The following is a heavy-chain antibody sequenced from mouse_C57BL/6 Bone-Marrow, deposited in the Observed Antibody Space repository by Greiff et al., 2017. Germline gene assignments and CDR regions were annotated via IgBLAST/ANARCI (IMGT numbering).Heavy chain of an antibody. CDR2: INPNNGGT. Sequence: EVKLQQSGPELVKPGASVKISCKASGYTFTDYYMNWVKQSHGKSLEWIGDINPNNGGTSYNQKFKGKATLTVDKSSSTAYMELRSLTSEDSAVYYCARPFYYGRYYYAMDYWGQGTSVTVSS. D-gene: IGHD2-1*01. J-gene: IGHJ4*01. CDR3: ARPFYYGRYYYAMDY. V-gene: IGHV1-26*01. CDR1: GYTFTDYY.